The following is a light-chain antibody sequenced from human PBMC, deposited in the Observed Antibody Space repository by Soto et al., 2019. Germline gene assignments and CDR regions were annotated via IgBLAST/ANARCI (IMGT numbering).Light chain of an antibody. J-gene: IGKJ2*01. V-gene: IGKV1-39*01. CDR2: AAS. CDR3: QQSYSTPYT. Sequence: DIQMSQSPSSLSAFVGDRVTVTCRASQSISSHLNWYQQKPGKAPKLLIYAASSLQSGIPSRFSGSGSGTDFTLTISSLQPEDFATYYCQQSYSTPYTVGQGTKVDTK. CDR1: QSISSH.